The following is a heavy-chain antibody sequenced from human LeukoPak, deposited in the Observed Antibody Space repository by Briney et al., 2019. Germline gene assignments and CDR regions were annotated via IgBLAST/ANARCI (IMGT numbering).Heavy chain of an antibody. CDR2: IKQDGSEK. J-gene: IGHJ4*02. Sequence: GGSLRLSCAASGFPFSSHWLSWFRQSPGKGVEWVANIKQDGSEKYYVDSVKGRFTISRDNAKNSQYLQMNSLRAEDTAVYYCASGGGWVFDNWGQGTLVTVSS. V-gene: IGHV3-7*01. CDR3: ASGGGWVFDN. D-gene: IGHD6-19*01. CDR1: GFPFSSHW.